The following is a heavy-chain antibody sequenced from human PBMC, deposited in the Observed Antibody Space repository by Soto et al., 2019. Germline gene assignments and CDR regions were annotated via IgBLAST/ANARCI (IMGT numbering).Heavy chain of an antibody. Sequence: VELVESGGGLEQPGRSLRLSCAGSGSKFDDYALHWVRQVPRKGLEWVSGISWNGKEIGYADSVKGRFIVSRDNTKNSVYLQLNSLTVEDTALYFCVKDSSWEPRILDFWGQGTRVTVSS. CDR3: VKDSSWEPRILDF. D-gene: IGHD1-26*01. CDR2: ISWNGKEI. CDR1: GSKFDDYA. V-gene: IGHV3-9*01. J-gene: IGHJ3*01.